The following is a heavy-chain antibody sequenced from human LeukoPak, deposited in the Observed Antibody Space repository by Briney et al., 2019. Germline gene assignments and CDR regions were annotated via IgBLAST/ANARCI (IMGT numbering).Heavy chain of an antibody. CDR1: GGSISSSSYY. CDR3: AREGSGSYYGAFDI. J-gene: IGHJ3*02. CDR2: IYYSGST. V-gene: IGHV4-39*07. D-gene: IGHD1-26*01. Sequence: SETLSLTCTVSGGSISSSSYYWGWIRQPPGKGLEWIGSIYYSGSTYYNPSLKSRVTISVDTSKNQFSLKLSSVTAADTAVYYCAREGSGSYYGAFDIWGQGTMVTVSS.